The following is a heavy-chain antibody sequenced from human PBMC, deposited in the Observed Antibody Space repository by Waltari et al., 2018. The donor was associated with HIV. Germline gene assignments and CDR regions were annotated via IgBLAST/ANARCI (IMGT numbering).Heavy chain of an antibody. CDR3: ARDQRGDYNFWSLPNHNYGMDV. Sequence: LQLQVSGPGLVQPSETLSLTCSVSDGYLSSTLYYSRLVRQCSGKGLQWVDNVFYKGDTNYKPSLKSRVAITVDTSTNQCFLTVYSVTAADTATYFCARDQRGDYNFWSLPNHNYGMDVWGQGIAVTVSS. J-gene: IGHJ6*02. CDR1: DGYLSSTLYY. V-gene: IGHV4-39*07. CDR2: VFYKGDT. D-gene: IGHD3-3*01.